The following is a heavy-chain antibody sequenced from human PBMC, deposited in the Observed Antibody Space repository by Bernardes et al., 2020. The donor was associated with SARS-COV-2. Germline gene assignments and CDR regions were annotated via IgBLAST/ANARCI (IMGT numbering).Heavy chain of an antibody. Sequence: GGSLRLSCAASGISVSNNYVTWVRQAPGKGLEWVSLINDAGFSQHADSVRGRFYISRDTPKNTVYLQMNNLRAEDTAVYYCARDCTFSNCYPNYHYGLDDWGQGTWVTVSS. CDR1: GISVSNNY. V-gene: IGHV3-66*01. CDR2: INDAGFS. J-gene: IGHJ6*02. D-gene: IGHD2-15*01. CDR3: ARDCTFSNCYPNYHYGLDD.